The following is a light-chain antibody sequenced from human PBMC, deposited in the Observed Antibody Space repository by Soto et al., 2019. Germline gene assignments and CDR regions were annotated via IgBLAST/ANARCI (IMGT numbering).Light chain of an antibody. CDR3: LLYLGGGIWV. Sequence: QTVVTQEPSFSVSPGGTVTLTCGLSSGPVFTSSYPNWYQQTPGQAPRTLIFNTITRFSGVPDRFSGSILGDKAALTITGAQADDDSYYYCLLYLGGGIWVFGGGTKLTVL. CDR2: NTI. V-gene: IGLV8-61*01. J-gene: IGLJ3*02. CDR1: SGPVFTSSY.